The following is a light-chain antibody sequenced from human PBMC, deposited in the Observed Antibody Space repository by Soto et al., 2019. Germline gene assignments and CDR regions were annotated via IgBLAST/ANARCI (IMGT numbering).Light chain of an antibody. Sequence: DIQMTQSPSSLSASVGDRVTITCRASQGISNYLAWYQQKPGKVPKLLIYAASTLQSGVPSRFSGSRSGTEFTLTISSLQPDDFATYYCQQYNSYPITFGQGTRLEIK. CDR2: AAS. J-gene: IGKJ5*01. CDR1: QGISNY. CDR3: QQYNSYPIT. V-gene: IGKV1-16*01.